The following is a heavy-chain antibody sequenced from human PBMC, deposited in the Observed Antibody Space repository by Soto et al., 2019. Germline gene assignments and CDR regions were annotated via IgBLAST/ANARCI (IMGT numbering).Heavy chain of an antibody. Sequence: GASVKVSCKASGYTFTSYYMHWVRQAPGQGLEWMGIINPSGGSTSYAQKFQGRVTMTRDTSTSTVYMELSSLRSEDTAVYYCAQSIMITFGGVIVPQGQGAFDIWGQGTMVTVSS. CDR2: INPSGGST. J-gene: IGHJ3*02. D-gene: IGHD3-16*02. CDR1: GYTFTSYY. V-gene: IGHV1-46*03. CDR3: AQSIMITFGGVIVPQGQGAFDI.